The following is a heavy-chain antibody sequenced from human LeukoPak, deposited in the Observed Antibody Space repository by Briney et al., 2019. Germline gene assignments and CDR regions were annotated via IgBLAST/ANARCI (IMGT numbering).Heavy chain of an antibody. CDR3: AKGSGVYYYYYGMDV. Sequence: GGSLRLSCAASGFTFDDYAMHWVRQAPGKGLEWVSGISWNSGSIGYADSVKGRFTISRDNAKNSLYLQMNSLRAEDTASYYCAKGSGVYYYYYGMDVWGQGTTVTVSS. V-gene: IGHV3-9*01. J-gene: IGHJ6*02. CDR2: ISWNSGSI. CDR1: GFTFDDYA. D-gene: IGHD3-10*01.